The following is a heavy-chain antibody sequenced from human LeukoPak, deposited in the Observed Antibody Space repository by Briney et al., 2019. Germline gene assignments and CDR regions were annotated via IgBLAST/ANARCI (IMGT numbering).Heavy chain of an antibody. CDR3: ARKGSSSRYSHNDY. D-gene: IGHD2-2*01. CDR2: IKQDGSEK. Sequence: PGGSLRLSCAASGSTFSSYWMSWVRQAPGKGLEWVANIKQDGSEKYYVDSVEGRFTISRDNAKNSLYLQMNSLRAEDTAVYYCARKGSSSRYSHNDYWGQGTLVTVSS. V-gene: IGHV3-7*01. J-gene: IGHJ4*02. CDR1: GSTFSSYW.